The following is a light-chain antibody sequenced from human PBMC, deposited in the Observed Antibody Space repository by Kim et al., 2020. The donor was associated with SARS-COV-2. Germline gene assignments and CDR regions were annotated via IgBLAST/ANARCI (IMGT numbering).Light chain of an antibody. Sequence: QLVLTQSPSASASLGASVKLTCTLSSWQSSYAIAWHQQQPEKGPRYLMKLNSDGSHSKENGIPDRFSGSSSGAERYLTISSRQSEDVADYYCQTWGTGIGGYVFGTGTKVTVL. CDR3: QTWGTGIGGYV. V-gene: IGLV4-69*01. J-gene: IGLJ1*01. CDR1: SWQSSYA. CDR2: LNSDGSH.